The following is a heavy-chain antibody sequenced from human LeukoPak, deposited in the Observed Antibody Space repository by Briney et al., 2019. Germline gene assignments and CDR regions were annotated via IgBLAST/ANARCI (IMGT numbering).Heavy chain of an antibody. V-gene: IGHV4-31*03. Sequence: SETLSLTCTVSGGSISSGGYYWSWIRQHPEKGLEWIGYIYYSGSTYYNPSLKSRVTISVDTSKNQFSLKLSSVTAADTAVYYCARGLDHTDYYYGMDVWGQGTTVTVSS. D-gene: IGHD3/OR15-3a*01. CDR2: IYYSGST. CDR1: GGSISSGGYY. CDR3: ARGLDHTDYYYGMDV. J-gene: IGHJ6*02.